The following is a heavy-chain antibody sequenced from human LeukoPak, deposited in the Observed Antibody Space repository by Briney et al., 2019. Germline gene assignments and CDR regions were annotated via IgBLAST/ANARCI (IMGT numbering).Heavy chain of an antibody. CDR2: IYYSGST. CDR3: ARVKGPVDYYYYYMDV. CDR1: GGSISSSSYY. Sequence: SETLSLTCTVSGGSISSSSYYWGWIRQPPGKGLEWIGSIYYSGSTYYNPSLKSRVTISVDTSKNQFSLKLSSMTAADTAVYYCARVKGPVDYYYYYMDVWGKGTTVTISS. J-gene: IGHJ6*03. V-gene: IGHV4-39*07.